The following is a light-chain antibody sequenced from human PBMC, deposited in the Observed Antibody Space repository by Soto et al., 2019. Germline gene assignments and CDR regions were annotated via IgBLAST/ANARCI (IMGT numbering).Light chain of an antibody. Sequence: EIVLTQSPATLSVSLGDSATLSCRASQSVSLSLPWYQMRPGQPPGLLIYGASTRATDIPARFSGSGSGTDFTLTISSLXSEDFAVYFCQQYHIWPSWTFGQGTKVDIK. CDR3: QQYHIWPSWT. J-gene: IGKJ1*01. CDR1: QSVSLS. CDR2: GAS. V-gene: IGKV3-15*01.